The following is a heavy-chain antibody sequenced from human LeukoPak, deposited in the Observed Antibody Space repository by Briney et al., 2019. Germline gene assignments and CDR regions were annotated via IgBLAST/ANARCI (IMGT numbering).Heavy chain of an antibody. CDR2: ISAYNGNT. Sequence: GASVKVSCKASGYTFTSYGISWVRQAPGQGLEWMGWISAYNGNTNYAQKLQGRVTMTTDTSTSTAYMELRSLRSDDTAVYYCARDLSYYDSSGYYGPDAFDIWGQGTMVTVSS. CDR3: ARDLSYYDSSGYYGPDAFDI. V-gene: IGHV1-18*01. CDR1: GYTFTSYG. D-gene: IGHD3-22*01. J-gene: IGHJ3*02.